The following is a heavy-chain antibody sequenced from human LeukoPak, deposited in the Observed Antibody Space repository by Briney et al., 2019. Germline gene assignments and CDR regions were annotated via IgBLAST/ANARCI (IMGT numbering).Heavy chain of an antibody. CDR3: ARDLSGYSYGYDY. J-gene: IGHJ4*02. V-gene: IGHV3-21*01. CDR2: ISSSSSYI. D-gene: IGHD5-18*01. Sequence: GGSLRLSCAASGFTFSSYSMNLVRQAPGKGLEWVSSISSSSSYIYYADSVKGRFTISRDNAKNSLYLQMNSLRAEDTAVYYCARDLSGYSYGYDYWGQGTLVTVSS. CDR1: GFTFSSYS.